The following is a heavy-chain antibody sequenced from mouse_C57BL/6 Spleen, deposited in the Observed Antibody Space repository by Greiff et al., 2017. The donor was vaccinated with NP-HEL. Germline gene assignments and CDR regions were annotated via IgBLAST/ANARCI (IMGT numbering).Heavy chain of an antibody. J-gene: IGHJ2*01. D-gene: IGHD1-1*01. V-gene: IGHV5-17*01. Sequence: EVHLVASGGCLFKPGGSLQISCAASGFTFSDYGMHWVRQAQEKGLEWVAYISSGSSTIYYADTVKGRFTISRDNAKINLYLQITSLKSEETAMYYGARSHYCSRGIDYWGQGTTLTVSS. CDR1: GFTFSDYG. CDR3: ARSHYCSRGIDY. CDR2: ISSGSSTI.